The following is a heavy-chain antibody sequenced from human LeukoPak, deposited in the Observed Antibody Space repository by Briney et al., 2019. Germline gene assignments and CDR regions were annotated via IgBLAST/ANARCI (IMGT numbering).Heavy chain of an antibody. D-gene: IGHD6-13*01. Sequence: GESLQISCQGSGYSFTNYWIGWVRQMPGKGLEWMGIIYPGDSDTRYSPSFQGQVTISADKSISTAYLQWSSLKASDTAMYYCARHTYTSSWFVGYFDSWGQGTLVTVSS. J-gene: IGHJ4*02. CDR3: ARHTYTSSWFVGYFDS. CDR1: GYSFTNYW. CDR2: IYPGDSDT. V-gene: IGHV5-51*01.